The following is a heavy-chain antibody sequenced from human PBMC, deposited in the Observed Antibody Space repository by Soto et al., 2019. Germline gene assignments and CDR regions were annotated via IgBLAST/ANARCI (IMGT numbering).Heavy chain of an antibody. D-gene: IGHD2-15*01. J-gene: IGHJ4*02. V-gene: IGHV3-30*18. Sequence: QVQLVESGGGVVQTGRSLRLSCAASGCTFSSYGMHGVCQAPGKWLLWVAVISYDGRNKYYADSVKGRFTISRDNSKNTLYLQMNSLRAEDTAVYYCVKNHFPDCSGGSCYSGDFDYWGQGTLVTVSS. CDR1: GCTFSSYG. CDR3: VKNHFPDCSGGSCYSGDFDY. CDR2: ISYDGRNK.